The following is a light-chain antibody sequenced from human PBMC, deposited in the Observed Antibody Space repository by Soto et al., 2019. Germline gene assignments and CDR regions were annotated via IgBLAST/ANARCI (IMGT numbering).Light chain of an antibody. CDR1: QSILKN. J-gene: IGKJ1*01. V-gene: IGKV3-15*01. CDR2: GAS. CDR3: QHYYNWPRT. Sequence: EIVLRQSPGTRAVSPVEGATLSCRASQSILKNLAWYQHEPGQPPMLLIYGASTRATNIPGRFSGSGSGTEFTLTISSLQSEDFAVYYCQHYYNWPRTFGQGTKV.